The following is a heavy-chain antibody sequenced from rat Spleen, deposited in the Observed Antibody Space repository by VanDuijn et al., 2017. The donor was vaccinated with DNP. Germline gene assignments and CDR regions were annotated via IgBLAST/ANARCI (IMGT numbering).Heavy chain of an antibody. CDR2: ISTGGGTT. D-gene: IGHD1-2*01. J-gene: IGHJ3*01. CDR3: ARSDSYGFPY. Sequence: EVQLVESGGGLVQPGRSLKLSCAASGFPFSSYGMAWVRQTPTKGLEWVASISTGGGTTYYRDSVKGRFTISRDNAKSTLYLQMDSLRSEDTATYYCARSDSYGFPYWGQGTLVTVSS. V-gene: IGHV5S13*01. CDR1: GFPFSSYG.